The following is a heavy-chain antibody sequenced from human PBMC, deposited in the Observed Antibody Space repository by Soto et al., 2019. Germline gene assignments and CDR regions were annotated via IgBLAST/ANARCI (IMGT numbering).Heavy chain of an antibody. CDR2: IYYSGST. CDR3: ARAGIAAAGSWFDP. Sequence: SETLSLTCTVSGGSISSYYWSWIRQPPGKGLEWIGYIYYSGSTNYNPSLKSRVTISVDTSKNQFSLKLSSVTAADTAVYYCARAGIAAAGSWFDPWGQGTLVTVSS. V-gene: IGHV4-59*01. CDR1: GGSISSYY. D-gene: IGHD6-13*01. J-gene: IGHJ5*02.